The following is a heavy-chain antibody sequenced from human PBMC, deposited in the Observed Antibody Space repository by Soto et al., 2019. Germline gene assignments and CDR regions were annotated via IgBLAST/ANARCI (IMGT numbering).Heavy chain of an antibody. J-gene: IGHJ4*02. CDR2: INGGGGGT. CDR3: ANERRRGGAEY. D-gene: IGHD3-16*01. V-gene: IGHV3-23*01. CDR1: GFTFNNYV. Sequence: EVQILESGGGLVQPGGSLRLSCAASGFTFNNYVMTWFRQAPVRGLELVSSINGGGGGTYYADAVKGRFTIPRDNSMDTLYLQMRRLSVEDTAVYSSANERRRGGAEYWGQGTLVTVSS.